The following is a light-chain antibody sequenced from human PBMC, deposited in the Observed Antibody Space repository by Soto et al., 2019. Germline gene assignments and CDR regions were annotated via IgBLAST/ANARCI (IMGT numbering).Light chain of an antibody. CDR1: SSNIGSNY. J-gene: IGLJ2*01. V-gene: IGLV1-47*01. CDR3: AAWDDSLSAVV. Sequence: QSVLTQPPSASGTPGQRVTISCSGSSSNIGSNYVYWYQPLPGTAPKLLIYRNNQRPSGVPDRFSGSKSGTSASLAISGLRSEDEADYYCAAWDDSLSAVVFGGGTKVTVL. CDR2: RNN.